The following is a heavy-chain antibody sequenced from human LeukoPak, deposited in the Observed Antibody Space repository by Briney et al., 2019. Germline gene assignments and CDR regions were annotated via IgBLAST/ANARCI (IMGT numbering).Heavy chain of an antibody. CDR1: GGSISSYY. CDR3: ARVSVLLWFGDGYKFDY. V-gene: IGHV4-34*01. J-gene: IGHJ4*02. Sequence: PSETLSLTCTVSGGSISSYYWSWIRQPPGKGLEWIGEINHSGSTNYNPSLKSRVTISVDTSKNQFSLKLSSVTAADTAVYYCARVSVLLWFGDGYKFDYWGQGTLVTVSS. D-gene: IGHD3-10*01. CDR2: INHSGST.